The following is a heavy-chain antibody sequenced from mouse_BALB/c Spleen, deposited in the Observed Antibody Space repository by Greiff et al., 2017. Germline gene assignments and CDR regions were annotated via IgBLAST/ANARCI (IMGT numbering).Heavy chain of an antibody. CDR2: INPYNDGT. D-gene: IGHD2-10*01. V-gene: IGHV1-14*01. J-gene: IGHJ4*01. CDR1: GYTFTSYV. Sequence: EVQLQESGPELVKPGASVKMSCKASGYTFTSYVMHWVKQKPGQGLEWIGYINPYNDGTKYNEKFKGKATLTSDKSSSTAYMELSSLTSEDSAVYYCARLPYYGNYDASMDYWGQGTSVTVSS. CDR3: ARLPYYGNYDASMDY.